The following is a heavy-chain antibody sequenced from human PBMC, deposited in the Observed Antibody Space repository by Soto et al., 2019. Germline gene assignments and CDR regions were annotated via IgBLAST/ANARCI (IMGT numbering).Heavy chain of an antibody. J-gene: IGHJ6*02. CDR1: GYSFTSYW. V-gene: IGHV5-10-1*01. CDR2: IDPSDSYT. CDR3: ARPDSSSGLGYGMHX. D-gene: IGHD6-6*01. Sequence: GEALKSSWKGSGYSFTSYWISWVRQMPGKGLELMVRIDPSDSYTNYSPSFKGHVTISAHKSISTSYLQWSSLNSSDTAMYYCARPDSSSGLGYGMHXWGQVTTVTAS.